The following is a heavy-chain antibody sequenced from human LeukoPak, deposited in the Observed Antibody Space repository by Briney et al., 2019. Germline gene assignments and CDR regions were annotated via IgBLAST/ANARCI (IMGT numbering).Heavy chain of an antibody. D-gene: IGHD3-10*01. V-gene: IGHV1-18*01. J-gene: IGHJ4*02. Sequence: ASVKVSCKASGYSFTTYALNWVRQAPGQGLEWMGWISAYNGNTNYAQKLQGRVTMTTDTSTSTAYMELRSLRSDDTAVYYCARRDGSYYLLWGQGTLVTVSS. CDR2: ISAYNGNT. CDR1: GYSFTTYA. CDR3: ARRDGSYYLL.